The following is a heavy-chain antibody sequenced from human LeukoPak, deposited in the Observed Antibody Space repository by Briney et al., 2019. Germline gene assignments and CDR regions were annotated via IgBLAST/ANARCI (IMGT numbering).Heavy chain of an antibody. Sequence: SGPTLVNPTQTLTLTCTFSGFSLSTSGVGVGWIRQPPGKALEWLALIYWDDDKRYSPSLKSRLTITKDTSKNQVVLTMTNMEPVDTATYYCAHTLLRYFDWFPPLIKSDAFDIWGQGTMVTVSS. CDR2: IYWDDDK. CDR1: GFSLSTSGVG. D-gene: IGHD3-9*01. J-gene: IGHJ3*02. V-gene: IGHV2-5*02. CDR3: AHTLLRYFDWFPPLIKSDAFDI.